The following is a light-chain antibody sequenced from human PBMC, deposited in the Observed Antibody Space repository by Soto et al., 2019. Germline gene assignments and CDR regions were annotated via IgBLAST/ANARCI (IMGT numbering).Light chain of an antibody. CDR3: QHYGSSGT. V-gene: IGKV3-20*01. Sequence: ELLLPPSPATLSLSPVARAALPGRASQTVGSKYFAWHHQTPGQAPRLLIYGASNRATGIPDRFSGGGSATDFTPTISRLEPEDFAVDYCQHYGSSGTFGQGTKVDIK. CDR2: GAS. J-gene: IGKJ1*01. CDR1: QTVGSKY.